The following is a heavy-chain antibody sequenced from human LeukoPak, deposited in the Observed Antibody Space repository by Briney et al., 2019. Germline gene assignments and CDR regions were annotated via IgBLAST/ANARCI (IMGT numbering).Heavy chain of an antibody. CDR3: ARARGMATIRAAFDY. Sequence: SQTLSLTCTVSGGSISSGGYYWSWIRQHPGKGLEWIGYIYYSGSTYYNPSLKSRVTISVDTSKSQFSLKLSSVTAADTAVYYCARARGMATIRAAFDYWGQGTLVTVSS. D-gene: IGHD5-24*01. CDR2: IYYSGST. CDR1: GGSISSGGYY. J-gene: IGHJ4*02. V-gene: IGHV4-31*03.